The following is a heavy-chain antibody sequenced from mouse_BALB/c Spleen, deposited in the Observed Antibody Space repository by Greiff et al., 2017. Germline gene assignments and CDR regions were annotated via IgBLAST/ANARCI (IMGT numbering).Heavy chain of an antibody. J-gene: IGHJ3*01. Sequence: EVKLMESGGGLVQPGGSLRLSCATSGFTFTDYYMSWVRQPPGKALEWLGFIRNKANGYTTEYSASVKGRFTISRDNSQSILYLQMNTLRAEDSATYYCARDISEYGNYVSFAYWGQGTLVTVSA. CDR1: GFTFTDYY. D-gene: IGHD2-10*02. V-gene: IGHV7-3*02. CDR3: ARDISEYGNYVSFAY. CDR2: IRNKANGYTT.